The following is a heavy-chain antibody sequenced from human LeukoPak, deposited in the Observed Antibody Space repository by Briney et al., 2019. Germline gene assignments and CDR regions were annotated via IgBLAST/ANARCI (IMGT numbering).Heavy chain of an antibody. CDR2: INHSGST. Sequence: SETLSLTCAVYGGSFSGYYWSWIRQPPGKGLEWIGEINHSGSTNYNPSLKSRVTISVDTSKNQFSLKLSSVTAADTAVYYCARSHSSGWYSPYYYYGMDVWGQGTTVTVSS. J-gene: IGHJ6*02. V-gene: IGHV4-34*01. CDR1: GGSFSGYY. D-gene: IGHD6-19*01. CDR3: ARSHSSGWYSPYYYYGMDV.